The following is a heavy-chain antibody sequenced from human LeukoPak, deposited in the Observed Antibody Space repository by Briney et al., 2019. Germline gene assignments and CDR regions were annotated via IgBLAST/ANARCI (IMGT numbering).Heavy chain of an antibody. CDR3: AKDFADIVVVVAAYGHYFDY. V-gene: IGHV3-23*01. D-gene: IGHD2-15*01. J-gene: IGHJ4*02. CDR1: GFTFSSYA. CDR2: ISGSGGST. Sequence: GGSLRLSCAASGFTFSSYAMSWVRQAPGKGLEWVSAISGSGGSTYYADSVKGRFTISRDNSKNTLYLQMNSLRAEDTAVYYCAKDFADIVVVVAAYGHYFDYWGQGTLVTVSS.